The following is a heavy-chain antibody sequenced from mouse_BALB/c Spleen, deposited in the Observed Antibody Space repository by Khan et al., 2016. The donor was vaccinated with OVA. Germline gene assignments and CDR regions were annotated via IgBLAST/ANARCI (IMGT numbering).Heavy chain of an antibody. Sequence: VQLKQSGPSLVKPSQTLSLTGSVTGDSITTGYWNWIRKFPGNKLEYMGYIIYTGYTYYNPSLKSRIYITRHTSNNQYYLQLNSVTDEDTATYYCARSTYRYAFVYWGQGTLVTVSA. D-gene: IGHD2-14*01. J-gene: IGHJ3*01. CDR3: ARSTYRYAFVY. CDR1: GDSITTGY. V-gene: IGHV3-8*02. CDR2: IIYTGYT.